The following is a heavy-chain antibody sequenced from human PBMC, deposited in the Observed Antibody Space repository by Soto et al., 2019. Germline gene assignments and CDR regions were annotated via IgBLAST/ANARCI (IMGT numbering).Heavy chain of an antibody. CDR2: IYYSGST. J-gene: IGHJ4*02. D-gene: IGHD3-22*01. CDR3: ARAERTLYDSSGYYHY. Sequence: QVQLQESGPGLVKPSQTLSLTCTVSGGSISSGGYYWSWIRQHPGKGLEWIGYIYYSGSTYYNPSPKSRFNLSVHTSKNQSTLKRSSVTAADTAVYYGARAERTLYDSSGYYHYWCQGTLVTVSS. V-gene: IGHV4-31*03. CDR1: GGSISSGGYY.